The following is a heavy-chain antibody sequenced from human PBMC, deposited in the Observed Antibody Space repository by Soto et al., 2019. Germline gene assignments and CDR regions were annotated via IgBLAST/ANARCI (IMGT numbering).Heavy chain of an antibody. CDR3: ARGGSKGITMVRGVTLDY. D-gene: IGHD3-10*01. Sequence: QVQLQQWGAGLLKPSETLSLTCAVYGGSFSGYYWSWIRQPPGKGLEWIGEINHSGSTNYNPSLKSRVTISVDTSKNQFSLKLNSVTAADTAVYYCARGGSKGITMVRGVTLDYWGQGTLVTVSS. J-gene: IGHJ4*02. CDR1: GGSFSGYY. V-gene: IGHV4-34*01. CDR2: INHSGST.